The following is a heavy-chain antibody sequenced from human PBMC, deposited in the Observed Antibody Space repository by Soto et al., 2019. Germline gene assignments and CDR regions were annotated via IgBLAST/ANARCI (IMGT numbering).Heavy chain of an antibody. D-gene: IGHD3-10*01. CDR1: GYTFTGYD. J-gene: IGHJ5*02. CDR2: MNPNSGDT. CDR3: ARGLFLMQVGRGVRKWFEP. V-gene: IGHV1-8*01. Sequence: QVQLVQSGAEVKKPGASVKVSCKTSGYTFTGYDINWVRQATGQGLEWMGWMNPNSGDTGYAQKFQGRVTMNRNTAINAAYMEPSRLRSDDTAVYYCARGLFLMQVGRGVRKWFEPWGKGTPVTVSA.